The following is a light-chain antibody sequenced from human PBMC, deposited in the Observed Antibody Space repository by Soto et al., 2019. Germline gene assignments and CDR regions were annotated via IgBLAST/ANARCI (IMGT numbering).Light chain of an antibody. CDR3: QQLNSYPPWT. J-gene: IGKJ1*01. CDR1: QSISRW. V-gene: IGKV1-5*01. Sequence: DIQMAQSPPTLSAFVGGRVTIPCRASQSISRWLAWFQQKPGKAPKLLIYQASTLQSGVPSRFSGSGSGTEFTLTISSLQPEDFATYYCQQLNSYPPWTFGQGTKVDI. CDR2: QAS.